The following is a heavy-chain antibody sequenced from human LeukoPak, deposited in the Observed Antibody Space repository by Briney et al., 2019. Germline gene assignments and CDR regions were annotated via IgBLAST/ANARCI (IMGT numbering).Heavy chain of an antibody. J-gene: IGHJ5*02. CDR1: GFTFSSYS. Sequence: GGSLRLSCAASGFTFSSYSMNWVRQAPGKGLEWVSSISSSSSYIYYADSVKGRFTISRDNAKNSLYLQMNSLRAEDTAVYYCARDGFPRGWGQNWFDPWGQGTLVTVSS. CDR3: ARDGFPRGWGQNWFDP. D-gene: IGHD6-19*01. V-gene: IGHV3-21*01. CDR2: ISSSSSYI.